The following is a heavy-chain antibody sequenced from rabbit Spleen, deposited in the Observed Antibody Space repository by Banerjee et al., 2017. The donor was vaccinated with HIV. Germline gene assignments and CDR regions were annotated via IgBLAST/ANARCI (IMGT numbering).Heavy chain of an antibody. Sequence: QEQLVESGGDLVQPEGSLTLTCKASGLDFSASYYMCWVRQAPGKGLEWIGCIYTGSRGSTYYASWAKGRFTLSRENNQNTVSLQMTSLTAADTATYFCARASGWWYGMDLWGPGTLVTVS. CDR2: IYTGSRGST. J-gene: IGHJ6*01. CDR1: GLDFSASYY. V-gene: IGHV1S45*01. D-gene: IGHD1-1*01. CDR3: ARASGWWYGMDL.